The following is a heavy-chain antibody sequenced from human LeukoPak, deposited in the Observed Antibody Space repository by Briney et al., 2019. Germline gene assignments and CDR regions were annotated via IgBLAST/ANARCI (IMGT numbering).Heavy chain of an antibody. J-gene: IGHJ6*02. Sequence: SVKVSCKASGGTFSSYAISWVRQAPGQGLEWMGRIIPILGIANYAQKFEGRVTITADRSTSTAYMELSSLRSEDTAVYYCARESGYYDSSGYTNYHYYYGMDVWGQGTTVTVSS. CDR1: GGTFSSYA. D-gene: IGHD3-22*01. CDR3: ARESGYYDSSGYTNYHYYYGMDV. V-gene: IGHV1-69*04. CDR2: IIPILGIA.